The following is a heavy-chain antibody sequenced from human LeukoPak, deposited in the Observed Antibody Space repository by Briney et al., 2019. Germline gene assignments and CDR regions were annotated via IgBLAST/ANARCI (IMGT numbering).Heavy chain of an antibody. J-gene: IGHJ4*02. CDR2: IIPIFGTA. V-gene: IGHV1-69*01. D-gene: IGHD3-22*01. CDR3: ARNYYDSSGSLGYFDY. Sequence: GASVKVSCKASGGTFSSYAISWVRQAPGQGLEWMGGIIPIFGTANYAQKFQGRVTITADESTSTAYMELSSLRSEDTAVYYCARNYYDSSGSLGYFDYWGQGTLVTVSS. CDR1: GGTFSSYA.